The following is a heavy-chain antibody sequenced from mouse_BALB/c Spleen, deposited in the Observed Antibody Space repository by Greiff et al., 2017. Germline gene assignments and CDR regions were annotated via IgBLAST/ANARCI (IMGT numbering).Heavy chain of an antibody. J-gene: IGHJ3*01. Sequence: EVKLMESGGGLVQPGGSLKLSCAASGFTFSSYTMSWVRQTPEKRLEWVAYISNGGGSTYYPDTVKGRFTISRDNAKNTLYLQMSSLKSEDTAMYYCARGVGRGFAYWGQGTLVTVSA. D-gene: IGHD4-1*01. CDR2: ISNGGGST. V-gene: IGHV5-12-2*01. CDR1: GFTFSSYT. CDR3: ARGVGRGFAY.